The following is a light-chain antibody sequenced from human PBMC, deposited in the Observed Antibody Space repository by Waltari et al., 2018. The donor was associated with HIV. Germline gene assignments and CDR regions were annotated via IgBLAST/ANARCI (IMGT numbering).Light chain of an antibody. CDR3: QQLNSYPLT. Sequence: DIQLTQSPSFLSASVGDRVTISCRTSQGISSFLAWYQQKPGKAPKLLIYAASTLQGGVPSRFSGSGSGTEFTLTISSLQPEDFATYFCQQLNSYPLTFGPGTKVDIK. J-gene: IGKJ3*01. CDR1: QGISSF. V-gene: IGKV1-9*01. CDR2: AAS.